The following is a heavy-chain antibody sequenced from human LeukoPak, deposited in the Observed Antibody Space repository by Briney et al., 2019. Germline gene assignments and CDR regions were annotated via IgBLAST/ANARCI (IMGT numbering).Heavy chain of an antibody. CDR3: TRGADLYAFDI. J-gene: IGHJ3*02. Sequence: GGSLRLSCTASGFTFGDYAMSWVRQAPGKGLEWVGFIRSKAYGGTTEYAASVKGRFTISRDDSKSIAYLQMSSLNTEDTAVYYCTRGADLYAFDIWGQGTMVTVSS. CDR2: IRSKAYGGTT. V-gene: IGHV3-49*04. CDR1: GFTFGDYA.